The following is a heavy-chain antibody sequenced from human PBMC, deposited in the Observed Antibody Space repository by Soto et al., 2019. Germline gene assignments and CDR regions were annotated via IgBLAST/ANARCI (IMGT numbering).Heavy chain of an antibody. Sequence: PXGSLRLSCLGSGFTFSSYGMHWVRQAPGKGLECVAVISDTGSSHYYAASVEGRFTISRENSKNTLSLHMDRLRVEDTAVYYCAKDRGGDCPDNSCYFGADSWGQGTPVTVSS. CDR3: AKDRGGDCPDNSCYFGADS. CDR1: GFTFSSYG. D-gene: IGHD2-2*01. CDR2: ISDTGSSH. V-gene: IGHV3-30*18. J-gene: IGHJ4*02.